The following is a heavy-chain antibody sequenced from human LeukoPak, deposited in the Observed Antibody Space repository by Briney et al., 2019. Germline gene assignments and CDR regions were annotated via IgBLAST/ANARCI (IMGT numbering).Heavy chain of an antibody. Sequence: GGSLRLSCAASGFTFSSYAMHWVRQAPGKGLEWVAVISYDGSNKYYADSVKGRFTISRDNSKNTLYLQMNSLRAEDTAVYYCAKDGGNWYDSRGNHLMRSYMDVWGTGTTVTVSS. CDR3: AKDGGNWYDSRGNHLMRSYMDV. D-gene: IGHD3-16*01. J-gene: IGHJ6*03. CDR1: GFTFSSYA. CDR2: ISYDGSNK. V-gene: IGHV3-30*04.